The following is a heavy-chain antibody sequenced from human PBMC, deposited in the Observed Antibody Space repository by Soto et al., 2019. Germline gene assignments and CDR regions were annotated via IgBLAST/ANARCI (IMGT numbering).Heavy chain of an antibody. V-gene: IGHV4-31*03. D-gene: IGHD3-10*01. CDR2: IYYSGST. Sequence: PSETLSLTCTVSGGSISSGGYYWNWIRQHPGKDLEYLGYIYYSGSTYYNPSLKSRVTISRDTSKNQFSLKLNSVTAADTAVYYCARGKYGRLGHFDFWGQGTMVTVSA. J-gene: IGHJ4*02. CDR1: GGSISSGGYY. CDR3: ARGKYGRLGHFDF.